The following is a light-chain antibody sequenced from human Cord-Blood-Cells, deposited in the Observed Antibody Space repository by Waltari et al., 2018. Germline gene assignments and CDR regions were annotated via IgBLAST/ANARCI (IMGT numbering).Light chain of an antibody. CDR3: AAWDDSLGVYV. V-gene: IGLV1-47*01. CDR1: CTNIGRNY. J-gene: IGLJ1*01. CDR2: GNN. Sequence: QSGPTQPASASGTPGQRVTIPCSGGCTNIGRNYVNCYKQLPGTAPKLLIYGNNQRPSWVPGRFSGSKSGTSASLAISGLRSEDEADYDCAAWDDSLGVYVYGTGTKITV.